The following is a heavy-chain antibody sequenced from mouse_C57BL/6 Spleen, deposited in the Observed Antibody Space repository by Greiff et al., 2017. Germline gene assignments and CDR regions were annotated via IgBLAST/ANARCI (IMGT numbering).Heavy chain of an antibody. J-gene: IGHJ4*01. D-gene: IGHD1-1*01. V-gene: IGHV1-50*01. Sequence: VQLQQPGAELVKPGASVKLSCKASGCTFTSYWMQWVKQRPGQGLEWIGEIDPSDSYTNYNQKFKGKATLTVDTSSSTAYMQLSSLTSEDSAVYYCARGYYGSSYAMDYWGQGTSVTVSS. CDR3: ARGYYGSSYAMDY. CDR2: IDPSDSYT. CDR1: GCTFTSYW.